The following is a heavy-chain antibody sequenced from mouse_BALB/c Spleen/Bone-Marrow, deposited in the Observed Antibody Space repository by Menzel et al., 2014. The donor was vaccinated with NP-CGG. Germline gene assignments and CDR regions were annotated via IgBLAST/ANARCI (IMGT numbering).Heavy chain of an antibody. CDR2: INPDSSTI. Sequence: EVQGVESGGGLVQPGGSLKLSCAASGFDFSRYWMSWVRQAPGKGLEWIGEINPDSSTINYTPSLKDKFIISRDNAKNTLYLQMGKVRSEDTALYYCARPAVGRYFDYWGQGTTLTVSS. V-gene: IGHV4-1*02. CDR3: ARPAVGRYFDY. CDR1: GFDFSRYW. D-gene: IGHD4-1*01. J-gene: IGHJ2*01.